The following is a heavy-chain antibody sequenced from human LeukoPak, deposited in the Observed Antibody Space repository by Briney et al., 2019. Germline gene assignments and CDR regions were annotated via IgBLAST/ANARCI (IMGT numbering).Heavy chain of an antibody. CDR2: FYNRGTT. J-gene: IGHJ4*02. V-gene: IGHV4-59*12. Sequence: SETPSLTCTVSGGSISGYYWGWIRQPPGKGLEWMGYFYNRGTTNYNPSLKSRVTISVDKSRNHFSLNLSSVTAADTAVYYCARVNINNWHSCDYWGQGTLVTVSS. CDR1: GGSISGYY. CDR3: ARVNINNWHSCDY. D-gene: IGHD1-1*01.